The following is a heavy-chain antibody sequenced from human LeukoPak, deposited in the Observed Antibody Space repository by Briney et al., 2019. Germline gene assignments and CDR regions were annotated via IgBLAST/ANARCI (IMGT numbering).Heavy chain of an antibody. CDR3: PRDARYYDSSGSHPYFDY. D-gene: IGHD3-22*01. CDR2: IYYSGST. Sequence: KPSETLSLTCTVSGGSISSYYWSWIRQLPGKGLEWIGYIYYSGSTNYNPSLKSRVTISVDTSKNQFSLKLSSVTAADTAVYYCPRDARYYDSSGSHPYFDYWGQGTLVTVSS. CDR1: GGSISSYY. J-gene: IGHJ4*02. V-gene: IGHV4-59*01.